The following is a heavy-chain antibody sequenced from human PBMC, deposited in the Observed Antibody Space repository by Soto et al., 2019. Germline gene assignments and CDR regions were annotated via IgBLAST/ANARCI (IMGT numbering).Heavy chain of an antibody. J-gene: IGHJ4*02. CDR1: GGSFSGYY. CDR2: INHSGNT. CDR3: ASLWNGYFDY. Sequence: SETLSLTCAVYGGSFSGYYWSWIRQPPGKGLEWIGEINHSGNTNYNPSLKSRVTISVDTSKNQFSLKLSSVTAADTAVYYCASLWNGYFDYWGQGTLVTVSS. D-gene: IGHD1-1*01. V-gene: IGHV4-34*01.